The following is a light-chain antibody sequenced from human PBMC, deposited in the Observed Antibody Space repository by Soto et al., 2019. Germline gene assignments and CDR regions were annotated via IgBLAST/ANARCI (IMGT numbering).Light chain of an antibody. CDR1: QSIASY. J-gene: IGKJ2*01. Sequence: DSQLTHCPSSLSASVGDRVTLTCLGSQSIASYLNWYQQRPGKAPKLLIHAASTLQSGVPSRFSGSESESGTDFTLTISSLQPEDFATYYCQQSYTSPHFGQGTKVDIK. CDR3: QQSYTSPH. CDR2: AAS. V-gene: IGKV1-39*01.